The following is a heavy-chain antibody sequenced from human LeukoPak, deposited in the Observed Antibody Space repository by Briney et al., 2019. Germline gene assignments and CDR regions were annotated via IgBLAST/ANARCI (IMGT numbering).Heavy chain of an antibody. V-gene: IGHV1-8*02. Sequence: ASVKVSCKASGYTFTSYYMHWVRQAPGQGLEWMGWMNPNSGNTGYAQKFQGRVTMTRDTSISTAYMELSSLTSEDTAVYYCARDYGGNSGWFDPWGQGTLVTVSS. CDR1: GYTFTSYY. CDR2: MNPNSGNT. D-gene: IGHD4-23*01. CDR3: ARDYGGNSGWFDP. J-gene: IGHJ5*02.